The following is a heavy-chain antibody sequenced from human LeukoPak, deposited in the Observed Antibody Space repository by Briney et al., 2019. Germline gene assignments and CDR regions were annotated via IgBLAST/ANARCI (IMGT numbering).Heavy chain of an antibody. V-gene: IGHV4-30-2*01. D-gene: IGHD2-2*01. CDR3: AKDHSTFIVVVPAAHDY. J-gene: IGHJ4*02. CDR1: GGSISSGGYY. CDR2: IYHSGST. Sequence: SQTLSLTCTVSGGSISSGGYYWSWIRQPPGKGLEWIGYIYHSGSTYYNPSLKSRVTISVDRSKNQFSLKLSSVTAADTAVYYCAKDHSTFIVVVPAAHDYWGQGTLVTVSS.